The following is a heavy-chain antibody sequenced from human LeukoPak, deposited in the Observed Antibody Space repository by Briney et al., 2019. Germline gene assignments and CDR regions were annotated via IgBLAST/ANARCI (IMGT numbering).Heavy chain of an antibody. V-gene: IGHV1-18*01. CDR1: GYTFTSYG. Sequence: ASVKVSCKASGYTFTSYGISWVRQAPGQGLEWMGWISAYNGNTNYAQKLQGRVTMTTDTSTSTAYMGLSSLRSEDTAVYYCARSSSYKEAFNIWGQGTMVTVSS. CDR3: ARSSSYKEAFNI. CDR2: ISAYNGNT. D-gene: IGHD6-6*01. J-gene: IGHJ3*02.